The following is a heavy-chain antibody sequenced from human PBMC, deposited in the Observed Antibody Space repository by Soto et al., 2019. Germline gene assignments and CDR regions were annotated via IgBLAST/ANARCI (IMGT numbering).Heavy chain of an antibody. CDR1: GFTFSSYG. Sequence: GGSLRLSCAASGFTFSSYGMHWVRQAPGKGLEWVAVISYDGSNKYYADSVKGRFTISRDNSKNTLYLQMNSLRAEDTAVYYCANLRFLEWLFSPEENYGMDVWGQGTTVTV. V-gene: IGHV3-30*18. J-gene: IGHJ6*02. CDR2: ISYDGSNK. D-gene: IGHD3-3*01. CDR3: ANLRFLEWLFSPEENYGMDV.